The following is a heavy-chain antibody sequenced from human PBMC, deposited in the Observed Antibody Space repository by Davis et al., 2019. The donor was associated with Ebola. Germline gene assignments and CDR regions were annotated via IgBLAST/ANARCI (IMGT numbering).Heavy chain of an antibody. CDR1: GYTFTSYG. J-gene: IGHJ5*02. CDR2: ISAYNGNT. V-gene: IGHV1-18*01. Sequence: AASVKVSCKASGYTFTSYGISWVRQAPGQGLEWMGWISAYNGNTNYAQKLQGRVTMTTDTSTSTAYMELRSLRSDDTAVYYCARVITMIVAGSWFDPWGQGTLVTVSS. D-gene: IGHD3-22*01. CDR3: ARVITMIVAGSWFDP.